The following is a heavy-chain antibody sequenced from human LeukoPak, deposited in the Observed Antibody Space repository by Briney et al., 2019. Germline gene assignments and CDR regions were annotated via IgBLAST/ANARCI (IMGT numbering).Heavy chain of an antibody. J-gene: IGHJ4*02. CDR1: GFTFSTHW. CDR3: ATGRAAHLFDY. CDR2: VKQDGSEK. D-gene: IGHD6-6*01. V-gene: IGHV3-7*01. Sequence: PGGSLRPSCAASGFTFSTHWMIWARQAPGKGLEWVANVKQDGSEKYYVDSVKGRFTISRVNAKNSLYLQMNSLRAEDTAVYYCATGRAAHLFDYWGQGTLVTVSS.